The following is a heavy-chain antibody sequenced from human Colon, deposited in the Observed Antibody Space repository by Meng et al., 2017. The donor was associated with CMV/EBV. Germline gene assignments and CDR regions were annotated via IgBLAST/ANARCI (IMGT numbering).Heavy chain of an antibody. J-gene: IGHJ4*02. CDR3: DGSDY. CDR1: VFVFRTYV. Sequence: GALGVSCDAYVFVFRTYVMSWARQAPGKGLEWVSTLNSGGGSTYYADSVKGRFTISRDNSKNMLYLQMNSLRADDTAVYYCDGSDYWGQGTLVTVSS. V-gene: IGHV3-23*01. CDR2: LNSGGGST.